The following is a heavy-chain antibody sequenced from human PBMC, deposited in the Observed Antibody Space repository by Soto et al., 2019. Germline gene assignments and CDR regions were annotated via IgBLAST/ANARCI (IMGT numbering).Heavy chain of an antibody. J-gene: IGHJ6*02. CDR1: GYTFTNYW. CDR3: AASIFYYGMDV. Sequence: GESLKISCKGSGYTFTNYWIGWVRQMPGKGLEWMGIIYPGDSDTKYNPSFQGQVTISADKSITTTYLRWTSLKASDTAIYYCAASIFYYGMDVWGQGTTVTISS. CDR2: IYPGDSDT. V-gene: IGHV5-51*01.